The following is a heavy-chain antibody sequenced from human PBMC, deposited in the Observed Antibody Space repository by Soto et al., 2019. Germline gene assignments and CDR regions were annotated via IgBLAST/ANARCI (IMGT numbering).Heavy chain of an antibody. V-gene: IGHV4-30-4*01. J-gene: IGHJ5*01. D-gene: IGHD4-17*01. CDR2: ISSRGTV. CDR1: GDSMSSGDYY. Sequence: SETLSLTCNVSGDSMSSGDYYWSWIRQPPGKGLEWLADISSRGTVYHTPSLKGRHTISMVTSKNQFSLRRRSVTAADTAVYFCPRGRTVSSRPFDSGGHGPLVTASS. CDR3: PRGRTVSSRPFDS.